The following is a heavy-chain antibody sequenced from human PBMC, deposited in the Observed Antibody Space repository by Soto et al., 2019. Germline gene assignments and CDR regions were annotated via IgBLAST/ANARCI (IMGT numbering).Heavy chain of an antibody. J-gene: IGHJ6*02. CDR1: GYTFTGYY. CDR3: ARGRPIVATILHNYYYGMDV. D-gene: IGHD5-12*01. V-gene: IGHV1-2*04. CDR2: INPNSGGT. Sequence: ASVKVSCKASGYTFTGYYMHWVRQAPGQGLEWMGWINPNSGGTNYAQKFQGWVTMTRDTSISTAYMELSRLRSDDTAVYYCARGRPIVATILHNYYYGMDVWGQGTTVTVS.